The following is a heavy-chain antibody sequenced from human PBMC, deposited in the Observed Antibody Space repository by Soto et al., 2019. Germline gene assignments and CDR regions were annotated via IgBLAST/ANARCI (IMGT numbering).Heavy chain of an antibody. CDR3: ARDHYGMDV. Sequence: QVQLVESGGGVVQPGRSLRLSCAASGFIFNTYAVHWVRQAPGKGLEWVAVISYDGNKKYYADSVKGRFTISRDNSKNTLYVQMNSLRAEDTAVYYCARDHYGMDVWGQGTTVTVSS. V-gene: IGHV3-30-3*01. CDR1: GFIFNTYA. J-gene: IGHJ6*02. CDR2: ISYDGNKK.